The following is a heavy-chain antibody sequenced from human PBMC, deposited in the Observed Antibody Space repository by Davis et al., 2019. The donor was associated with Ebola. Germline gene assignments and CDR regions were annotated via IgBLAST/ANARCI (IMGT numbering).Heavy chain of an antibody. Sequence: GGSLRLSCETSGFIFRNYVMSWVRQAPGKGLEWVSTFGTGGDTYYADSVKGRFAISRDNSKKTLYLQMNSLRAEDTAVYFCARDGALARGVQFDHWGQGTLVTVSS. CDR2: FGTGGDT. J-gene: IGHJ4*02. D-gene: IGHD3-10*01. CDR3: ARDGALARGVQFDH. CDR1: GFIFRNYV. V-gene: IGHV3-23*01.